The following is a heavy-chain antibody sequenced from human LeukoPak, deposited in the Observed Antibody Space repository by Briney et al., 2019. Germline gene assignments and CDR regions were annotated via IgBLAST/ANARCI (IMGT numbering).Heavy chain of an antibody. J-gene: IGHJ4*02. CDR2: APHDGTSP. V-gene: IGHV3-30*03. Sequence: PWGSLRLSCAVSGFTFNSHHMHWVRQAPNKGRDWVAVAPHDGTSPSHAASVNGRFTISRDNSKDTVFLQMDSLRVDDTAIYYCARQSLGASGLDHWGQGVLVTVSS. D-gene: IGHD1-26*01. CDR3: ARQSLGASGLDH. CDR1: GFTFNSHH.